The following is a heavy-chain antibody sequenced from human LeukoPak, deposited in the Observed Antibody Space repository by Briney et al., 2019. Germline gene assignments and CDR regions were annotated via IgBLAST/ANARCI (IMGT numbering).Heavy chain of an antibody. CDR1: GGSISSYY. CDR2: IYYSGST. J-gene: IGHJ6*02. V-gene: IGHV4-59*01. Sequence: SETLSLTCTVSGGSISSYYWSWIRQPPGKGLEWIGYIYYSGSTNYNPSLKSRVTISVDTSKNQFSLKLSSVTAADTAVYYCARDSRYYYGSGGYYSYYYTGMDVGAQGTTATVSS. D-gene: IGHD3-10*01. CDR3: ARDSRYYYGSGGYYSYYYTGMDV.